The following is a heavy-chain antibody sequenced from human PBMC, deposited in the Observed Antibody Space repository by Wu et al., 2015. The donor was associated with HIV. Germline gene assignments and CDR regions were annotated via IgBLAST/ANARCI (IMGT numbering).Heavy chain of an antibody. J-gene: IGHJ6*02. CDR3: ARDVEMATIYSYYYAMDV. D-gene: IGHD5-24*01. V-gene: IGHV1-69*13. CDR1: GGTFSSYS. Sequence: QVQLVQSGAEVKKPGSSVKVSCKASGGTFSSYSISWVRQAPGQGLEWMGRIIPMYATANYAQKFQGRFTITADESTSTAYMDLSSLRSDDTAVYYCARDVEMATIYSYYYAMDVWGQGTTVTVSS. CDR2: IIPMYATA.